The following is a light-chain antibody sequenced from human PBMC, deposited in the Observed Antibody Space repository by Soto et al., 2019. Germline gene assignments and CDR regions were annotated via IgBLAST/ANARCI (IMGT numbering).Light chain of an antibody. V-gene: IGKV4-1*01. Sequence: DIVMTQSPDSLAVSLGERATINCKSSQSVFYNFNSKNYLAWYQQKPGQPPKLLVHWASIRESGVPERFSGSGSATDFTLTISSLQADDAADYYCQQYYISPPTFGGGTKVEIK. CDR3: QQYYISPPT. CDR1: QSVFYNFNSKNY. J-gene: IGKJ4*01. CDR2: WAS.